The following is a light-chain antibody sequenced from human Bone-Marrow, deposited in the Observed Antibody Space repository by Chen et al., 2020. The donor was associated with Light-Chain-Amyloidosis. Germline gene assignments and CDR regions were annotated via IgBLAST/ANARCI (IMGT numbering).Light chain of an antibody. CDR1: SSDVGSYNL. CDR2: EVS. Sequence: QSALTHPASVSGSPGQSTTIPCTGTSSDVGSYNLVSWYQQHPGKAPKLMIYEVSKRPSGVSNRFSGSKSGNTASLTISGLQAEDEADYYCCSYAGSSTWVFGGGTKLTVL. V-gene: IGLV2-23*02. CDR3: CSYAGSSTWV. J-gene: IGLJ3*02.